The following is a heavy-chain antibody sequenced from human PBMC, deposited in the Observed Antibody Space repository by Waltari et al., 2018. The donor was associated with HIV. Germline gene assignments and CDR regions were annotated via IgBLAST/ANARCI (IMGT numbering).Heavy chain of an antibody. Sequence: EVQLVESGGGLIQPGGSLRLSCAASGFTVSSNYMSWVRQAPGKGLEWVSVIYSGGSTYYADSVKGRFTISRDNSKNTLYLQMNSLRAEDTAVYYCARTIVGATGFWYYGMDVWGQGTTVTVSS. CDR1: GFTVSSNY. CDR2: IYSGGST. V-gene: IGHV3-53*01. CDR3: ARTIVGATGFWYYGMDV. D-gene: IGHD1-26*01. J-gene: IGHJ6*02.